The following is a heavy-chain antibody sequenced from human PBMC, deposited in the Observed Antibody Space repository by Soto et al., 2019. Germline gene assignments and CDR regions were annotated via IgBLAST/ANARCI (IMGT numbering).Heavy chain of an antibody. Sequence: GASVKVSCKASGGTFSSYAISWVRQAPGQGLEWMGGIIPIFGTANYAQKFQGRVTITADESTNTVYMDLRSLTSEDTAIYYCARTAPMDAGDKYYYDFWGQGALVTVSS. J-gene: IGHJ4*02. CDR2: IIPIFGTA. CDR1: GGTFSSYA. CDR3: ARTAPMDAGDKYYYDF. D-gene: IGHD3-16*01. V-gene: IGHV1-69*13.